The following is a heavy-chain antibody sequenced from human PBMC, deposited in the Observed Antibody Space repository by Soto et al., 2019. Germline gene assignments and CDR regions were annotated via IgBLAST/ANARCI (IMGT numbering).Heavy chain of an antibody. D-gene: IGHD2-2*02. CDR1: GASVSSNSAA. CDR2: TYYRSKWYN. Sequence: SQNLSLTCAIYGASVSSNSAAWNWIRPSPSSGLEGLGRTYYRSKWYNDYALSVKSRITIIPDRSKNQFSLQLNSATPDETAVYYCATNKLIHKHCTSTSGYSVWDGMDVWGQGTPVTVSS. CDR3: ATNKLIHKHCTSTSGYSVWDGMDV. J-gene: IGHJ6*02. V-gene: IGHV6-1*01.